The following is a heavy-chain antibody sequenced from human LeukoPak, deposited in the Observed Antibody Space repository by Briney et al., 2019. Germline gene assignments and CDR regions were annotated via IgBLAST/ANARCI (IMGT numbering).Heavy chain of an antibody. CDR1: GGSISNYY. V-gene: IGHV4-59*01. CDR3: TRGRYAGTSYYFDY. J-gene: IGHJ4*02. CDR2: IYYSGST. Sequence: SETLSLTCTVSGGSISNYYWGWLRRPRGKGLEGIGYIYYSGSTNYNPSLKSRVTISVDTSKNHFSLRLSSVTAADTALYFCTRGRYAGTSYYFDYWGQGTLVTVSS. D-gene: IGHD4-23*01.